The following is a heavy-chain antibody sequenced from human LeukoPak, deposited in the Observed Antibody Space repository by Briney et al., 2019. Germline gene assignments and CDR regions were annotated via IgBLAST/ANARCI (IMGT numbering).Heavy chain of an antibody. Sequence: ASVKVSCKVSGYTLSELTIHWVRQAPGKGLEWMGGFDPEGGETIYARNFRGRVTMTEDTSTDTAYMELRSLISEDTAVYYCATRHLASNWFDPWGQGTLVTVSS. CDR2: FDPEGGET. D-gene: IGHD3-16*01. J-gene: IGHJ5*02. V-gene: IGHV1-24*01. CDR3: ATRHLASNWFDP. CDR1: GYTLSELT.